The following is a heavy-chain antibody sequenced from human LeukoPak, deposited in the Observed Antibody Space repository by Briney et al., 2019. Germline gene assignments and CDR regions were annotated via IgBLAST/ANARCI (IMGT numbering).Heavy chain of an antibody. J-gene: IGHJ4*02. CDR3: AKGNWRYFDY. D-gene: IGHD1-1*01. CDR1: GFTFSTYV. CDR2: ISGSGGST. Sequence: PGGSLRLSCAASGFTFSTYVMSWVRQAPGKGLEWVSAISGSGGSTYYADSVKGRFTISRDNSKNTLYLQMNSLGADDTAVYYCAKGNWRYFDYWGQGTLVPVSS. V-gene: IGHV3-23*01.